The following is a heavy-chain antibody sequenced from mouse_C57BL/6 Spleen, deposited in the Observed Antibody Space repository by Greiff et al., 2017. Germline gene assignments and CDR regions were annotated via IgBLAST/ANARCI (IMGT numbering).Heavy chain of an antibody. Sequence: QVQLQQSGPELVKPGASVKISCKASGYAFSSSWMNWVKQRPGKGLEWIGRIYPGDGDTNYNGKFKGKATLTADKSSSTAYMQLSSLTSGDSAVYFCANLYGSSYDWYFDGWGTGTTVTVSS. CDR3: ANLYGSSYDWYFDG. V-gene: IGHV1-82*01. CDR1: GYAFSSSW. D-gene: IGHD1-1*01. J-gene: IGHJ1*03. CDR2: IYPGDGDT.